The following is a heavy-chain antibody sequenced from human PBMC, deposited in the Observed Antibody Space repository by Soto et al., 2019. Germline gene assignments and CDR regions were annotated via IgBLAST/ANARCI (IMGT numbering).Heavy chain of an antibody. J-gene: IGHJ4*02. D-gene: IGHD3-10*01. CDR1: GYSFTSYW. CDR3: ARLTGCYGSGSFQGYY. V-gene: IGHV5-51*01. Sequence: GESLKIYCKGSGYSFTSYWICWVRQMPGKGLEGMGISYPGDSDTRYSPSFQGQVTISADKSISTAYLQWSSLKASDTAMYYCARLTGCYGSGSFQGYYWGQGTLVTVSS. CDR2: SYPGDSDT.